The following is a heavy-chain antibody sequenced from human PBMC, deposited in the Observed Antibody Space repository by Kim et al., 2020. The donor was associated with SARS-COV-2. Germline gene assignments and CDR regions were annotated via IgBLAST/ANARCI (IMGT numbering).Heavy chain of an antibody. CDR3: ARDPGKKYSYGPFDY. CDR2: ISYSGSTQ. CDR1: GFTFSSYA. D-gene: IGHD5-18*01. J-gene: IGHJ4*02. V-gene: IGHV3-30-3*01. Sequence: GGSLRLSCAASGFTFSSYAMHWVRPAPGKGLAWVAVISYSGSTQYYADSVKGRFTISRDRSKNTLYLQMNSLRAEDTAVYYCARDPGKKYSYGPFDYWGQGTLVTVSS.